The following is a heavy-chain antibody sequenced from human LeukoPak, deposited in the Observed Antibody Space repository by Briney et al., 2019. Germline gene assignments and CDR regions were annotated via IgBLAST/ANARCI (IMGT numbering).Heavy chain of an antibody. Sequence: GASVKVSCKASGFSFPSYGISWVRQAPGQGLEWIGWITAYDGDTNYAEKFQGRVTMATDTPTSTASMELWSLRSDDTAVYCCARDWQLPSGPDVFDIWGQGTVVTVSS. D-gene: IGHD1-1*01. CDR1: GFSFPSYG. CDR2: ITAYDGDT. CDR3: ARDWQLPSGPDVFDI. V-gene: IGHV1-18*01. J-gene: IGHJ3*02.